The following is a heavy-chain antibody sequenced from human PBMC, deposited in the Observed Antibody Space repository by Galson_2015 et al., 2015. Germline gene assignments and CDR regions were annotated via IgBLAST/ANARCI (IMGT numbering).Heavy chain of an antibody. J-gene: IGHJ3*02. D-gene: IGHD1-26*01. CDR2: IKQDGSVK. Sequence: SLRLSCAASGFTFSNYWMSWVRQAPGKGLEWVANIKQDGSVKLYVDSVRGRFTISRDNPRNSLCLQMNSLRAEDTAVYFCARDSGHWSGSYYWGAFDIWGQGTMVTVSS. CDR3: ARDSGHWSGSYYWGAFDI. CDR1: GFTFSNYW. V-gene: IGHV3-7*03.